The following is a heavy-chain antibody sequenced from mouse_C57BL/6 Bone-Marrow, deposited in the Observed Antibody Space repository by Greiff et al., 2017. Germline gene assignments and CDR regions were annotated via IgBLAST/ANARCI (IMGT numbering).Heavy chain of an antibody. V-gene: IGHV5-9-1*02. Sequence: EVKLMESGEGLVKPGGSLKLSCAASGFTFSSYAMSWVRQTPEKRLEWVAYISSGGDYIYYADTVKGRFTISRDNARNTLYLQMSSLKSEDTAMYYCTRETTGGYFDVGGTGTTVTVSS. CDR3: TRETTGGYFDV. CDR1: GFTFSSYA. CDR2: ISSGGDYI. D-gene: IGHD2-12*01. J-gene: IGHJ1*03.